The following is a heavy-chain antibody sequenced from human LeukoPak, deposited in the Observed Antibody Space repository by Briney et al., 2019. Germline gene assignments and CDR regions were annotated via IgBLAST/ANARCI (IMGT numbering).Heavy chain of an antibody. CDR2: IYYSGST. CDR3: ARALYYYGSGSYSHWFDP. CDR1: GGSISSGGYY. Sequence: SETLSLTCAVSGGSISSGGYYWSWIRQHPGKGLEWIGYIYYSGSTYYNPSLKSRVTISVDTSKNQFSLKLSSVTAADTAVYYCARALYYYGSGSYSHWFDPWGQGTLVTVSS. V-gene: IGHV4-31*11. D-gene: IGHD3-10*01. J-gene: IGHJ5*02.